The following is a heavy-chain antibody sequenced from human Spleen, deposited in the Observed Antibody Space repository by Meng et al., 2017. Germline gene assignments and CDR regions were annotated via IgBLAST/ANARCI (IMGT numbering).Heavy chain of an antibody. CDR3: ARDEDISAAGKLFGDY. Sequence: ASVKVSCKASGYTLTHYGISWVRRAPGQGLEWMGRINPKSGDTHYAQKFQGRVTMTGDTSISTAYMELSGLRSDDTAMYYCARDEDISAAGKLFGDYWGQGTLVTVSS. V-gene: IGHV1-2*06. J-gene: IGHJ4*02. CDR2: INPKSGDT. D-gene: IGHD6-13*01. CDR1: GYTLTHYG.